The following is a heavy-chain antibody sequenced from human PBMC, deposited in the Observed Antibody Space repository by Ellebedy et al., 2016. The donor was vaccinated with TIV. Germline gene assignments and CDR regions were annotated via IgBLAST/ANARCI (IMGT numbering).Heavy chain of an antibody. Sequence: ASVKVSXKASGYTFTSYHISWVRQAPGQGLEWVGWISPYSGDTNYAQNLQGRVTMTTDTSTITAYMELKSLRFDDTAVYYCARGGPYYDSGGYIYYFDYWGQGSPVTVSS. D-gene: IGHD3-22*01. J-gene: IGHJ4*02. CDR3: ARGGPYYDSGGYIYYFDY. CDR2: ISPYSGDT. V-gene: IGHV1-18*01. CDR1: GYTFTSYH.